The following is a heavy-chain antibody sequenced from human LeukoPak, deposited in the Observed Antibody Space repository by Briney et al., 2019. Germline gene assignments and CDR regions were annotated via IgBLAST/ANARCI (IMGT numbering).Heavy chain of an antibody. CDR2: ISGSGGST. Sequence: PGGSLRLSCAASGFTFSDYYMSWIRQAPGKGLEWVSAISGSGGSTYYADSVKGRFTISRDNSKNTLYLQMNSLRAEDTAVYYCAKDRTYGDYVDYYYYMDVWGKGTTVTVSS. CDR3: AKDRTYGDYVDYYYYMDV. CDR1: GFTFSDYY. J-gene: IGHJ6*03. V-gene: IGHV3-23*01. D-gene: IGHD4-17*01.